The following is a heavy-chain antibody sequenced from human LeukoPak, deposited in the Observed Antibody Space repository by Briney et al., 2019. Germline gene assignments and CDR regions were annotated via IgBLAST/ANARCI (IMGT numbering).Heavy chain of an antibody. J-gene: IGHJ6*02. CDR3: TRGDSSGYYNYAMDV. D-gene: IGHD3-22*01. CDR2: IYYTGGT. CDR1: GGSISGYY. Sequence: PSETLSLTCTVSGGSISGYYWTWIRQPPGKGLEWIGYIYYTGGTNYNPSPKSRLTMSVDTSKNQFSLKLSSVTAADTAIYYCTRGDSSGYYNYAMDVWGQGTTVTVSS. V-gene: IGHV4-59*01.